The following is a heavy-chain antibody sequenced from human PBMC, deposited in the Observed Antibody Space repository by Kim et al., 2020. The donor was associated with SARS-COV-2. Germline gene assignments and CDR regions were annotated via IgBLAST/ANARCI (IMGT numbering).Heavy chain of an antibody. CDR3: ARVEQLVAWYFDL. J-gene: IGHJ2*01. CDR2: IYYSGST. D-gene: IGHD6-6*01. Sequence: SETLSLTFTVSGGSVSSGSYYWSWIRQPPGKGLEWIGYIYYSGSTNYNPSLKSRVTISVDTSKNQFSLKLSSVTAADTAMYYCARVEQLVAWYFDLWGRGTLVTVSS. CDR1: GGSVSSGSYY. V-gene: IGHV4-61*01.